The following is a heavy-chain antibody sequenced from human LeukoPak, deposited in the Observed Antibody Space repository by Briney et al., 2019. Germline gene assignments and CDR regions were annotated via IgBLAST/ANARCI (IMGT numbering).Heavy chain of an antibody. D-gene: IGHD3-3*01. CDR3: ARDGGQYYDFWSGYYTRAFDI. CDR1: GGSISSYY. Sequence: SETLSLTCTVSGGSISSYYWSWIRQPPGKGLEWIGYIYYSGSTNYNPSLKSRVTISVDTSKNQFSLKLSSVTAADTAVYYCARDGGQYYDFWSGYYTRAFDIWGQGTMVTVS. J-gene: IGHJ3*02. CDR2: IYYSGST. V-gene: IGHV4-59*01.